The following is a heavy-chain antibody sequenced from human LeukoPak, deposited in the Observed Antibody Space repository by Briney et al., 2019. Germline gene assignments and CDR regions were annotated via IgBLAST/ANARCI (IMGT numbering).Heavy chain of an antibody. Sequence: GGSLRLSCAASGFTFSNYWMSWVRQAPGKGLDWVAHIKEDGSEKSYVDSVKGRFTISRDNAKNSLYLQMNSLRAEDTAVYYCARVVVYFDYWGQGTLVTVSS. CDR1: GFTFSNYW. CDR3: ARVVVYFDY. D-gene: IGHD6-6*01. V-gene: IGHV3-7*04. J-gene: IGHJ4*02. CDR2: IKEDGSEK.